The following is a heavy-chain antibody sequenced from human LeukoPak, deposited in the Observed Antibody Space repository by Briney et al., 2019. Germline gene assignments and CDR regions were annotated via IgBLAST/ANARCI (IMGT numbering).Heavy chain of an antibody. CDR2: IYPGDSDT. CDR1: GYGFSNYW. CDR3: ARQYMVRGVIVGDY. J-gene: IGHJ4*02. V-gene: IGHV5-51*01. Sequence: GESLKISCKGSGYGFSNYWIAWVRQMPGKGLEWMGIIYPGDSDTRYSPSFQGQVTISADKSISTAYLQWSSLKASDTAMYYCARQYMVRGVIVGDYWGQGTLVTVSS. D-gene: IGHD3-10*01.